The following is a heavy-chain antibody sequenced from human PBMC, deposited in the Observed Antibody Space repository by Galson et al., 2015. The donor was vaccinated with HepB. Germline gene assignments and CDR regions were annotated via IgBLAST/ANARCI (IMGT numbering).Heavy chain of an antibody. CDR2: ISSSSSYI. V-gene: IGHV3-21*01. Sequence: SLRLSCAASGFTFSSYSMNWDRQAPGKGLEWVSSISSSSSYIYYADSVKGRFTISRDNAKNSLYLQMNSLRAEDTAVYYCARGGYCGGDCLYYFDYWGQGTLVTVSS. J-gene: IGHJ4*02. CDR3: ARGGYCGGDCLYYFDY. D-gene: IGHD2-21*01. CDR1: GFTFSSYS.